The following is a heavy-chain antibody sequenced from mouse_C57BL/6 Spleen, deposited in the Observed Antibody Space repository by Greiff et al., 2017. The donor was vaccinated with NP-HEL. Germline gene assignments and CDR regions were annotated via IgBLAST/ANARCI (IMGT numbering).Heavy chain of an antibody. CDR2: IHPSASDT. Sequence: VQLQQPGAELVKPGASVKVSCKASGYTFTSYWMHWVKQRPGQGLEWIGRIHPSASDTNYNQKFKGKATLTVDKSSSTAYMQLSSLTSEDSAVYYCAMWGYYGSVFDYWGQGTTLTVSS. J-gene: IGHJ2*01. V-gene: IGHV1-74*01. D-gene: IGHD1-1*01. CDR1: GYTFTSYW. CDR3: AMWGYYGSVFDY.